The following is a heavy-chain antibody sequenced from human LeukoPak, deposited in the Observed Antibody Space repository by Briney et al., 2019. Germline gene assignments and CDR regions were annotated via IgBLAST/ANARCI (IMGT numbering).Heavy chain of an antibody. J-gene: IGHJ4*02. CDR2: IKEDGSET. CDR1: GFIFPSYW. V-gene: IGHV3-7*01. Sequence: GGSLRLSCTGSGFIFPSYWMSWVRQAPGKGLEWVANIKEDGSETYYADSVKGRFTVSRDNAEKSLFLEMNSLRDEDTAVYYCARVRVFGVVPNDYWGQGTLVTVSS. CDR3: ARVRVFGVVPNDY. D-gene: IGHD3-3*01.